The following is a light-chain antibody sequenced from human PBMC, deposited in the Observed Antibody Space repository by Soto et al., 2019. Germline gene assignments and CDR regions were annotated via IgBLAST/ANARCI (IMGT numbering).Light chain of an antibody. J-gene: IGKJ1*01. CDR1: QSISSW. Sequence: DIQMTQSPSTLSASVGDRVTITCRASQSISSWLAWYQQKPGKAPKLRIYDASSLESGVPSRFSGSGSGTEFTLTISSLQPDDFATYYCQQYNTYRTFGQGTKVDIK. CDR3: QQYNTYRT. V-gene: IGKV1-5*01. CDR2: DAS.